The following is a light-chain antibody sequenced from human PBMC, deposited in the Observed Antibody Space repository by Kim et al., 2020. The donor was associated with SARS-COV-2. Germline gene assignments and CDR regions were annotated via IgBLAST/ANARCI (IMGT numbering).Light chain of an antibody. V-gene: IGKV3-11*01. J-gene: IGKJ5*01. CDR2: DAS. CDR1: QSVSSS. Sequence: EIVLTQSPATLSLSPGERATLSCRASQSVSSSLAWYQQKPGQAPRLLIYDASNRATGIPARFSGSGSGTDFTLTISSLEPEDFAVYYCQQRSNWPPRNTFGQGTRLEIK. CDR3: QQRSNWPPRNT.